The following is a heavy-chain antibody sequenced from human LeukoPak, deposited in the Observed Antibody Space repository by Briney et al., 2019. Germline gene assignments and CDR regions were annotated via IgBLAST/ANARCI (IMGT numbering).Heavy chain of an antibody. D-gene: IGHD5-18*01. CDR3: ASVDTAMGSDY. CDR2: IYTSGST. CDR1: GGSISSYY. V-gene: IGHV4-4*07. J-gene: IGHJ4*02. Sequence: SETLSLTCTVSGGSISSYYWSWIRQPAGKGLEWIGRIYTSGSTNYNPSLKGRVTMSVDTSKNQFSLKLSSVTAADTAVYYCASVDTAMGSDYWGQGTLVTVSS.